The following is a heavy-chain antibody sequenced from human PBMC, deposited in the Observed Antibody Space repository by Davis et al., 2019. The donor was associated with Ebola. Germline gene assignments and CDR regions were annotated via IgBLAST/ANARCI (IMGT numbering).Heavy chain of an antibody. CDR1: GGSISSGDHF. V-gene: IGHV4-39*01. D-gene: IGHD7-27*01. Sequence: MPSETLSLTCTVSGGSISSGDHFWSWIRQPPGQGLEWIGEIHHSGSTKRNPSLRSRVTISPDTSKNQFSLKLSSVTAADTAVYYCARHWGRSFDMWGQGTVVTVSS. J-gene: IGHJ3*02. CDR3: ARHWGRSFDM. CDR2: IHHSGST.